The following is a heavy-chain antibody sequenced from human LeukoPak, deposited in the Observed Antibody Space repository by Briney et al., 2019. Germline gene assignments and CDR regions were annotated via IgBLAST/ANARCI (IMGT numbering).Heavy chain of an antibody. V-gene: IGHV3-11*04. CDR3: ASNYYDSSGYYWPFDY. D-gene: IGHD3-22*01. CDR1: GFTFSDYY. Sequence: GGSLRLSCAASGFTFSDYYMSWIRQAPGKGLEWVSYISSSGSTIYYADSVKGRFTISRDNAKNSLYLQMNSLRAEDTAVYYCASNYYDSSGYYWPFDYWGQGTLVTVSS. CDR2: ISSSGSTI. J-gene: IGHJ4*02.